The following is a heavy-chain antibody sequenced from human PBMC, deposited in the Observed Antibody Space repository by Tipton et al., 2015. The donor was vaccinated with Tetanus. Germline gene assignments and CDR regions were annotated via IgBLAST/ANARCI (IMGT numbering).Heavy chain of an antibody. D-gene: IGHD4-17*01. CDR2: IYYRGSI. CDR1: GISIGSANYY. J-gene: IGHJ4*02. Sequence: TLSFTCAVSGISIGSANYYWSWIRHHPRKGLEWIGYIYYRGSIHYNPSLQSRVFISLDTSANQFSLKLNSVTAADTAVYYCARGGNEYGDPPDYWGRGTLVTVSS. CDR3: ARGGNEYGDPPDY. V-gene: IGHV4-31*11.